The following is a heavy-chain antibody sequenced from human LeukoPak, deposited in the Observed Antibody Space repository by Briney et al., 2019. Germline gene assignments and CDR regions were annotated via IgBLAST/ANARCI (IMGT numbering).Heavy chain of an antibody. CDR3: VKDGLLLGSGRGWFDP. D-gene: IGHD3-10*01. V-gene: IGHV3-9*01. Sequence: GGSLRLSCAASGFTFDDYAMPWVRQAPEEGLEWVSGISWNSINIGYADSVKGRFTISRDNAKNSLYLQMNSLRVEDTAFYYCVKDGLLLGSGRGWFDPWGQGTLVTVSS. CDR2: ISWNSINI. J-gene: IGHJ5*02. CDR1: GFTFDDYA.